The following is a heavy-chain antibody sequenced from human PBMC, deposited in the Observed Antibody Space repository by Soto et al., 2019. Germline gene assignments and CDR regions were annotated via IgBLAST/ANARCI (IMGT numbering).Heavy chain of an antibody. CDR2: IIPIFGTA. CDR3: ARVLVVYGFDY. J-gene: IGHJ4*02. Sequence: QVQLVQSGAEVKKPGSSVKVSCKASGGTFSSYAISWVRQAPGQGLEWMGGIIPIFGTANYAQKVQGRVTITADKSTSTAYMELGSLGSEDTAVYSCARVLVVYGFDYWGQGTLVTVSS. V-gene: IGHV1-69*06. CDR1: GGTFSSYA. D-gene: IGHD2-2*01.